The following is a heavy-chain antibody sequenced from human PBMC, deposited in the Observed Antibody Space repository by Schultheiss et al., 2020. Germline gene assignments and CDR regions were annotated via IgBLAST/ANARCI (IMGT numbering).Heavy chain of an antibody. D-gene: IGHD2/OR15-2a*01. Sequence: GGSLRLSCAASKFTFSSYSMNWVRQAPGKGLEYVSAISGIGGSTYYADSVKGRFTISRDNSKNTLHLQMNSLRAEDTAVYYCAKLIVSGVHYYYYGMDVWGPGHTGTVPS. V-gene: IGHV3-23*01. CDR2: ISGIGGST. J-gene: IGHJ6*02. CDR1: KFTFSSYS. CDR3: AKLIVSGVHYYYYGMDV.